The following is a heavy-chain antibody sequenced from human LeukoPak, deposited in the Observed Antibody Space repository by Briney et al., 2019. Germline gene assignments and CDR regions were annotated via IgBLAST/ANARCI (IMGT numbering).Heavy chain of an antibody. J-gene: IGHJ6*02. D-gene: IGHD6-13*01. V-gene: IGHV4-31*03. Sequence: SETLSLTCTVSGGSISSGGYCWSWIRQHPGKGLEWIGYIYYSGSPYYNPSLKSRATISVDTSKNQFSLKLSAVTAADTAWFYCARVWLEGQLEHYYYGMDVWGQGTTVTVSS. CDR3: ARVWLEGQLEHYYYGMDV. CDR2: IYYSGSP. CDR1: GGSISSGGYC.